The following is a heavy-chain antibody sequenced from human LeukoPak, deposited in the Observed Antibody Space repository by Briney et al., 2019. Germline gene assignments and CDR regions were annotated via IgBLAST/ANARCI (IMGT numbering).Heavy chain of an antibody. V-gene: IGHV3-48*03. J-gene: IGHJ4*02. CDR3: ARAYCSSTSCYTFDY. CDR2: ISSSGSTI. CDR1: GFTFSSYE. Sequence: PGGSLRLSCAASGFTFSSYEMNWVRQAPGKGLEWVSYISSSGSTIYYADSVKGRFTISRDNAKNSLYLQMNSLRAEDTAVYYCARAYCSSTSCYTFDYWGQGTLVTVSS. D-gene: IGHD2-2*02.